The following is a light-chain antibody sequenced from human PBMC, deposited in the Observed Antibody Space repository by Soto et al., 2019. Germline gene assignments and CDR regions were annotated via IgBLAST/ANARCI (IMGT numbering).Light chain of an antibody. CDR1: QSVSNN. CDR3: QHYNSYSEA. CDR2: GAS. V-gene: IGKV3-15*01. Sequence: EIVMTQSPATLSVSPGETATLSCRASQSVSNNVAWYQQKPGQAPRLLIYGASTRATGIPARFSGSGSGTDFTLTISSLEPEDFATYYCQHYNSYSEAFGQGTKVDIK. J-gene: IGKJ1*01.